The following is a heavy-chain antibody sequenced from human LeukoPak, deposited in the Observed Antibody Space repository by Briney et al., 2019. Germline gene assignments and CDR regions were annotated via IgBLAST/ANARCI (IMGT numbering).Heavy chain of an antibody. CDR2: ISGSGGST. J-gene: IGHJ4*02. Sequence: QSGGSLRLSCVGSGFNFMQYGMMWVRQAPGKGLEWVSAISGSGGSTYYADSVKGRFTISRDNSKNTLYLQMNSLRAEDTAVYYCAKSSGYTYYFDYWGQGTLVTVSS. V-gene: IGHV3-23*01. D-gene: IGHD3-16*02. CDR1: GFNFMQYG. CDR3: AKSSGYTYYFDY.